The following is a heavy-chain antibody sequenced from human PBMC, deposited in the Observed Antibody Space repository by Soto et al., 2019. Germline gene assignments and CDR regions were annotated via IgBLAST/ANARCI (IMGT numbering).Heavy chain of an antibody. CDR2: ISYDGSNK. V-gene: IGHV3-30*03. CDR3: AHSRSSSWYGNYFDY. Sequence: GGSLRLSCVVSGFTFSSYGMHWVRQAPGKGLEWVAVISYDGSNKYYADSVKGRFTISRDNSKNTLYLQMNSLRVEDTAVYYCAHSRSSSWYGNYFDYWGQGTLVTVSS. J-gene: IGHJ4*02. D-gene: IGHD6-13*01. CDR1: GFTFSSYG.